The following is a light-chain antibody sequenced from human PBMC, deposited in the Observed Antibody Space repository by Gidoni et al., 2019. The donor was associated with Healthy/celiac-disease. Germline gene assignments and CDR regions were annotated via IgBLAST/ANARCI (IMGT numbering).Light chain of an antibody. CDR3: QQYGSSPHIFT. CDR1: QSVSSSY. J-gene: IGKJ3*01. Sequence: DIVLTQSPGTLSLSPGERATLACRASQSVSSSYLAWYQQKPGQAPRLIIYGASSRATGIPDRFSGSGSGTDFTLTISRLEPEDFAVYYCQQYGSSPHIFTFGPGTKVDIK. V-gene: IGKV3-20*01. CDR2: GAS.